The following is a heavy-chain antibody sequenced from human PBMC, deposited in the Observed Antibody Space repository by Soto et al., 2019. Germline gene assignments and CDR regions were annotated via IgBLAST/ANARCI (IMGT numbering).Heavy chain of an antibody. D-gene: IGHD4-17*01. CDR2: IRQDGSEQ. J-gene: IGHJ4*02. CDR1: GFVFNTFW. V-gene: IGHV3-7*01. CDR3: ARASFYSDFYLDH. Sequence: EVQLVESGRNLVQPGGSLRLSCAASGFVFNTFWMSWVRQAPGKGLEWVASIRQDGSEQFYVDSVKGRFTISRDNAKNSLSLQMNSLRAEDTAVYYCARASFYSDFYLDHWGRGTRVTVSS.